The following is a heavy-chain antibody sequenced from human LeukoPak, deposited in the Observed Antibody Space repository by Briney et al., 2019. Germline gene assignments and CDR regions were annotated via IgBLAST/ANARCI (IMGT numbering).Heavy chain of an antibody. CDR3: AREYGSRFDY. CDR1: GYTFTTYW. CDR2: IYPSDSDT. Sequence: GDSLKISCTGSGYTFTTYWIGWVRQVPGKGLEWMGIIYPSDSDTRYSPSFQGQVTISADKSISTAYLQWSSLKASDTAMYYCAREYGSRFDYWGQGTLVTVSS. D-gene: IGHD1-26*01. J-gene: IGHJ4*02. V-gene: IGHV5-51*01.